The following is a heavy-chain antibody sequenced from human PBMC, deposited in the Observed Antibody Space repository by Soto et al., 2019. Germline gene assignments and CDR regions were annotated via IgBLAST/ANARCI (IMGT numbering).Heavy chain of an antibody. CDR1: GFTFDNSA. Sequence: EVQLLESGGDLVQPGGSLTLSCTPSGFTFDNSAMTWVRLAPGKGLEWVASISAAGGASYYADSVKGRFVISRDNSKESLSLQMTRLRVEDSAVYHCAKNHRSPYEVDFWGQGTRVTVSS. CDR2: ISAAGGAS. J-gene: IGHJ4*02. CDR3: AKNHRSPYEVDF. D-gene: IGHD3-22*01. V-gene: IGHV3-23*01.